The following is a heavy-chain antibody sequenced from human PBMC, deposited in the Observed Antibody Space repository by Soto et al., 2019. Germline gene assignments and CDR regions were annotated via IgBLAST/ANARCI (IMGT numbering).Heavy chain of an antibody. Sequence: EVHLLESGGGLVQPGGSLRLSCAASGFTFSAYAMNWVRQAPGKGLEWVSAISDSGGSTYYADSVKGRFTIYRDNTKNTLSLQMGSLRAEDTAVYYCAKPAAVAGRNWFDPWGQGTLVTVSS. D-gene: IGHD6-19*01. V-gene: IGHV3-23*01. CDR2: ISDSGGST. CDR1: GFTFSAYA. CDR3: AKPAAVAGRNWFDP. J-gene: IGHJ5*02.